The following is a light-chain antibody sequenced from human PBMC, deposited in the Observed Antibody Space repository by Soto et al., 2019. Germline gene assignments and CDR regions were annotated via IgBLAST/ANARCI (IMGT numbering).Light chain of an antibody. J-gene: IGKJ3*01. CDR1: QSISSW. CDR2: KAS. Sequence: DIQMTQSPSTLSASVGDRVTITCRASQSISSWLAWYQQKPGKAPKLLIYKASSLESGVPSRFSGSGSGTEFTLTISSLQHDDFATYYCQQYNGFSPFTFGPGTKVDIK. V-gene: IGKV1-5*03. CDR3: QQYNGFSPFT.